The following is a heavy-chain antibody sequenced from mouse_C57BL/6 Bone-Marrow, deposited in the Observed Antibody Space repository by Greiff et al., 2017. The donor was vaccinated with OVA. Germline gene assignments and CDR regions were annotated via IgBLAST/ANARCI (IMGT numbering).Heavy chain of an antibody. D-gene: IGHD2-4*01. V-gene: IGHV1-55*01. Sequence: QVQLKQPGAELVKPGASVKMSCKASGYTFTSYWITWVKQRPGQGLEWIGDIYPGSGSTNYNEKFKSKATLTVDTSSRTAYMQLSSLTSEDSAVYYCARDYDYTSWFAYWGQGTLVTVSA. CDR1: GYTFTSYW. CDR3: ARDYDYTSWFAY. J-gene: IGHJ3*01. CDR2: IYPGSGST.